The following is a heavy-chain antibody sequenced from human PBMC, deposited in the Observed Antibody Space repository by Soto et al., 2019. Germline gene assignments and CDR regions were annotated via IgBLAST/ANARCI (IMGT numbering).Heavy chain of an antibody. Sequence: EVQLVESGGGVVRPGGSLRLSCAASGFTFDDYGMSWVRQAPGKGLEWVSGINWNGGSTGYADSVKGRFTISRDNAKNSLYLQMNSLRAEDTALYHCARGQSVWGWSGYYYYYYMDVWGKGTTVTVSS. CDR3: ARGQSVWGWSGYYYYYYMDV. D-gene: IGHD3-3*01. CDR2: INWNGGST. V-gene: IGHV3-20*01. J-gene: IGHJ6*03. CDR1: GFTFDDYG.